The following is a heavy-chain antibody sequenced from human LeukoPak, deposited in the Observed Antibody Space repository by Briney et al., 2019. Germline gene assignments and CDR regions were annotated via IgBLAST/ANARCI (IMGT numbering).Heavy chain of an antibody. J-gene: IGHJ3*02. D-gene: IGHD3-10*01. CDR1: GYSFTSYW. CDR3: ARPQFPTYYGSGSYYFGDAFDI. V-gene: IGHV5-51*01. CDR2: IYPGDSDT. Sequence: GESLKISCKGSGYSFTSYWIGWVRQMPGKGLEWMGIIYPGDSDTRYSPSFQGQVTISADKSISTAYLQWSSLKASDTAMYYCARPQFPTYYGSGSYYFGDAFDIWGQGTMVTVSS.